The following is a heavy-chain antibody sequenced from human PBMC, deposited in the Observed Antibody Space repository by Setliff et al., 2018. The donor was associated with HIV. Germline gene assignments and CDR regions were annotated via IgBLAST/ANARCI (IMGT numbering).Heavy chain of an antibody. CDR1: GGSFSGYY. Sequence: PSETLSLTCAVYGGSFSGYYWNWIRQSPGKGLEWIGEINHNEITKYNPSLESRVIISLDTSKIQFSLKLSSVTAADTAVYYCARLDSSGYFVEYWGQGTLVTVSS. CDR2: INHNEIT. V-gene: IGHV4-34*01. J-gene: IGHJ4*02. CDR3: ARLDSSGYFVEY. D-gene: IGHD3-22*01.